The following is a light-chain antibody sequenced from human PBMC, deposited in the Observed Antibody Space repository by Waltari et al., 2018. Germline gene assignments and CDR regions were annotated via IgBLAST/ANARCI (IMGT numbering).Light chain of an antibody. CDR2: SND. CDR3: AAWDNSLDAWV. CDR1: SSNIGRGT. J-gene: IGLJ3*02. Sequence: QSVLTQPLSMSGTPGQGVTISWSGSSSNIGRGTVNWYQQLPGTAPKPLIYSNDQRPTGVPDRFSGSKSGTSASLAISGLQSDDEADYYCAAWDNSLDAWVFGGGTKLTVL. V-gene: IGLV1-44*01.